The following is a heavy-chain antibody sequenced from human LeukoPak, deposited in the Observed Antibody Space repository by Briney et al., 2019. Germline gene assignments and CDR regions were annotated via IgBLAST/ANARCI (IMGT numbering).Heavy chain of an antibody. V-gene: IGHV3-21*01. Sequence: GGSLRLSCAASGFTLSNYDMNWVRQAPGKGLEWVSSSSTSSRYIYYKDSVRGRFTISRDDAKNSLYLEMNSLRAEDTAVYYCARADCSSSTCYLRRSWFDPWGQGTLVTVSS. CDR3: ARADCSSSTCYLRRSWFDP. CDR1: GFTLSNYD. CDR2: SSTSSRYI. D-gene: IGHD2-2*01. J-gene: IGHJ5*02.